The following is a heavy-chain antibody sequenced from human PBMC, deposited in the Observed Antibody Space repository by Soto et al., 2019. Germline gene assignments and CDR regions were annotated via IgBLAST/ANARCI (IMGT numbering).Heavy chain of an antibody. V-gene: IGHV3-23*01. CDR1: GFTFSSYA. CDR3: AKDLSDTYYYGMDV. Sequence: GGSLRLSCAASGFTFSSYAMSWVRQAPGKGLEWVSAISGSGGSAYYADSVKGRFTISRDKSKNTLHLQMNSLRAEDTAVYYCAKDLSDTYYYGMDVWGQGTTVTVSS. J-gene: IGHJ6*02. D-gene: IGHD3-9*01. CDR2: ISGSGGSA.